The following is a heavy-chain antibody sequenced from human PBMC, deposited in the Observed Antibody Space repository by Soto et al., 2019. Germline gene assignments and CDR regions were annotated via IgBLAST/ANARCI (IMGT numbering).Heavy chain of an antibody. CDR1: GGSVSSGSYY. J-gene: IGHJ3*02. D-gene: IGHD2-15*01. CDR3: ARSDCSGGSCSWVRRADAFDI. Sequence: QVQLQESGPGLVKPSETLSLTCTVSGGSVSSGSYYWSWIRQPPGKGLEGIGYIYYGGTNNYNHSPRSGATISVNTAKTQFSLKLSSVTAADTAVYYCARSDCSGGSCSWVRRADAFDIWGQGTMVTVSS. V-gene: IGHV4-61*01. CDR2: IYYGGTN.